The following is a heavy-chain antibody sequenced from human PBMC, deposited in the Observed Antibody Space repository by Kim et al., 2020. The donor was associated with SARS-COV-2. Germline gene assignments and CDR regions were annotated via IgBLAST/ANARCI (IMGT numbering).Heavy chain of an antibody. V-gene: IGHV3-30*04. CDR3: ASPRDYYDSSGYSY. CDR2: ISYDGSNK. D-gene: IGHD3-22*01. CDR1: GFTFSSYA. Sequence: GGSLRLSCAASGFTFSSYAMHWVRQAPGKGLEWVAVISYDGSNKYYADSVKGRFTISRDNSKNTLYLQMNSLRAEDTAVYYCASPRDYYDSSGYSYWGQGTLVTVSS. J-gene: IGHJ4*02.